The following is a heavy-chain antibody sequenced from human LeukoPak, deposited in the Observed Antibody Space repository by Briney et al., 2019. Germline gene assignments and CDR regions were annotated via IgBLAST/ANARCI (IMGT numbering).Heavy chain of an antibody. Sequence: SVKVSCKASGGTFSSYAISWVRQAPGQGLEWMGGITPIFGTANYAQKFQGRVTITTDESTSTAYMELSSLRSEDTAVYYCARGHIVVVPAALRGDYYYYYMDVWGKGTTVTVSS. V-gene: IGHV1-69*05. CDR3: ARGHIVVVPAALRGDYYYYYMDV. CDR1: GGTFSSYA. D-gene: IGHD2-2*01. CDR2: ITPIFGTA. J-gene: IGHJ6*03.